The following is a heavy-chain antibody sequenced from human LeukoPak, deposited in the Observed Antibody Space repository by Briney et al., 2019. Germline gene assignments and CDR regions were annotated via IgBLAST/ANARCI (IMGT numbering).Heavy chain of an antibody. CDR1: GFPFSTYA. Sequence: GGSLRLSCAASGFPFSTYAMTWVRQAPGKGLEWVSSISSGGGSTYYAESVKGRFTISRDNSKNTLYLQMNSLRVEDAAVYYCAKTGDSGDYFDYWGQGTLVAVSS. V-gene: IGHV3-23*01. CDR3: AKTGDSGDYFDY. D-gene: IGHD7-27*01. J-gene: IGHJ4*02. CDR2: ISSGGGST.